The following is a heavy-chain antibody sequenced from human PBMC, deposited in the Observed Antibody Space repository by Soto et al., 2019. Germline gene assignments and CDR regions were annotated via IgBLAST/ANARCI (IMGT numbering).Heavy chain of an antibody. J-gene: IGHJ5*02. CDR2: IYYSGST. V-gene: IGHV4-59*01. Sequence: SETLSLTCTFSGCSISSYYWSLIRQPPGKGLEWIGYIYYSGSTNYNPSLKSRVTISVDTSKNQFSLKLSSVTAADTAVYYCARSGSYNWNYNWFDPWGQGTLVTVSS. CDR3: ARSGSYNWNYNWFDP. D-gene: IGHD1-7*01. CDR1: GCSISSYY.